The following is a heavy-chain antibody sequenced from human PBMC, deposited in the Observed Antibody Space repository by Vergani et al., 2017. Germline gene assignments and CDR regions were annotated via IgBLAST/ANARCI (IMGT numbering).Heavy chain of an antibody. J-gene: IGHJ1*01. V-gene: IGHV1-69*01. CDR2: IIPIFGTA. Sequence: QVQLVQSGAEVKKPGSSVKVSCKASGGTFSSYAISWVRQAPGQGLEWMGGIIPIFGTANYAQKFQGRVTITADESTSTAYMELSSLRYEDTAVYYCARSRKRTRYDSSGYYYVGYFQHWGQGTLVTVSS. D-gene: IGHD3-22*01. CDR3: ARSRKRTRYDSSGYYYVGYFQH. CDR1: GGTFSSYA.